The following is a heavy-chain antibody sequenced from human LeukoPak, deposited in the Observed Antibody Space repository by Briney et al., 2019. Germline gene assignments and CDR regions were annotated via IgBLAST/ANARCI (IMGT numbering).Heavy chain of an antibody. CDR2: ISYDGSNK. D-gene: IGHD3-22*01. CDR1: GFTFSSYG. V-gene: IGHV3-30*03. CDR3: ARGEYYSDTSSYFDY. J-gene: IGHJ4*02. Sequence: GGSLRLSRAASGFTFSSYGMNWVRQAPGKGLEWVVVISYDGSNKYYADSVKGRFTISRDNSKNTLFVQMSSLRAEDTAVYYCARGEYYSDTSSYFDYWGQGTLVTVSS.